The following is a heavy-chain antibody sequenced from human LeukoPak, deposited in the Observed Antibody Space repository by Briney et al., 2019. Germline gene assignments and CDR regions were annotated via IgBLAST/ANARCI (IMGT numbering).Heavy chain of an antibody. CDR1: GFTFGSYW. V-gene: IGHV3-74*01. CDR3: ARDPSPYYYDSSGYHDY. Sequence: GGSLRLSCAASGFTFGSYWMHWVRQAPGKGLVWVSRINSDGSSTSYADSVKGRFTISRDNAKSTLYLQMNSLRAEDTAVYYCARDPSPYYYDSSGYHDYWGQGTLVTVSS. CDR2: INSDGSST. D-gene: IGHD3-22*01. J-gene: IGHJ4*02.